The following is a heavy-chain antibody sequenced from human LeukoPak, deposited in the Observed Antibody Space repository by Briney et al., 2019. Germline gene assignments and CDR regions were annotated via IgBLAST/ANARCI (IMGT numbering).Heavy chain of an antibody. CDR2: IYTSGST. CDR1: GGSISSYY. Sequence: SETLSLTCTVSGGSISSYYWSWIRQPAGKGLEWIGRIYTSGSTNYNPSLKSRVTISVDTSKNQFSLKLSSVTAADTAVYYCARHGSSGSYIDYWGQGTLVTVSS. J-gene: IGHJ4*02. D-gene: IGHD1-26*01. CDR3: ARHGSSGSYIDY. V-gene: IGHV4-4*07.